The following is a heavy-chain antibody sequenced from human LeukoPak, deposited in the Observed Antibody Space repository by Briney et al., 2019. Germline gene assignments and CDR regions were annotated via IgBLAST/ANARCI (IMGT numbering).Heavy chain of an antibody. CDR1: GFTFTDAW. V-gene: IGHV3-11*04. J-gene: IGHJ4*02. Sequence: GGSLRLSCAASGFTFTDAWMSWVRQAPGKGLEWVSYISSSGSTIYYADSVKGRFTISRDNAKNSLYLQMNSLRAEDTAVYYCARVMFPEYGFWSGYLVDYWGQGTLVTVSS. CDR2: ISSSGSTI. D-gene: IGHD3-3*01. CDR3: ARVMFPEYGFWSGYLVDY.